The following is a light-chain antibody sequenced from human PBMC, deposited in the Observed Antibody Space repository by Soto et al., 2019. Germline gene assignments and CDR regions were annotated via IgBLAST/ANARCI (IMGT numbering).Light chain of an antibody. Sequence: QSALTQPASVSGSPGESITISCTGTSSDVGTYNLVTWYQQHPGRVPKLILYEGNKQPSGVSSRFSASKSGNTASLTISGLKAEDEADYFCCSYAPSRTLLFGGGTKVTVL. CDR2: EGN. CDR3: CSYAPSRTLL. V-gene: IGLV2-23*01. CDR1: SSDVGTYNL. J-gene: IGLJ2*01.